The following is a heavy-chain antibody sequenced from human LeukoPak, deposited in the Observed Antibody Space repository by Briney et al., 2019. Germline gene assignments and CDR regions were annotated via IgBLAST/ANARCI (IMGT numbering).Heavy chain of an antibody. Sequence: SETLSLTCTVSGGSISSSSYYWGWIRQPPGKGLEWIGSINHSGSTYYNPSLKSRVTISVDTSKNQFSLKLSSVTAADTAVYYCARPTVATTRGFDYWGQGTLVTVSS. J-gene: IGHJ4*02. CDR3: ARPTVATTRGFDY. V-gene: IGHV4-39*01. D-gene: IGHD1-26*01. CDR2: INHSGST. CDR1: GGSISSSSYY.